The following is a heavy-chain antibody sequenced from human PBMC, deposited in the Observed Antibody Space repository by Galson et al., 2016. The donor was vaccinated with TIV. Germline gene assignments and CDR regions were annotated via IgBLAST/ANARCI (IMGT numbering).Heavy chain of an antibody. CDR2: INPANGET. D-gene: IGHD6-19*01. Sequence: SVKVSCKASGYTFIGYVIHWVRQAPGQRLEWMGWINPANGETQSSQRFQGKFTLTTDTSASTAYMELSSLGSEDTAMYYCARGATSDWPFDYWGQGTQVTVSS. CDR3: ARGATSDWPFDY. CDR1: GYTFIGYV. J-gene: IGHJ4*02. V-gene: IGHV1-3*01.